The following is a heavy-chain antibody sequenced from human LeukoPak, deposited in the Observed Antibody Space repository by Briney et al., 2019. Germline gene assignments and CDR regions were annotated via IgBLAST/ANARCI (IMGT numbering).Heavy chain of an antibody. CDR3: ARAGKSITIFGVVIPYFDY. J-gene: IGHJ4*02. Sequence: GASVKVSCTASGYTFTSYGISWVRQAPGQGLEWMGWISAYNGNTNYAQKLQGRVTMTTDTSTSTAYMELRSLRSDDTAVYYCARAGKSITIFGVVIPYFDYWGQGTLVTVSS. CDR1: GYTFTSYG. D-gene: IGHD3-3*01. CDR2: ISAYNGNT. V-gene: IGHV1-18*01.